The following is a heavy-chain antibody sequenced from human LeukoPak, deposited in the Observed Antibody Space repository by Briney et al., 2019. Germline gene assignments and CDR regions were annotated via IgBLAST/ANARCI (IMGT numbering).Heavy chain of an antibody. J-gene: IGHJ4*02. Sequence: GGSLRLSCAASGFTFSTYTMNWVRQAPGKGLEWVSAISGSGGSTYYADSVKGRFTISRDNSKNTLYLQMNSLRAEDTAVYYCAKPGEIFGVVNYYFDYWGQGTLVTVSS. D-gene: IGHD3-3*01. V-gene: IGHV3-23*01. CDR2: ISGSGGST. CDR1: GFTFSTYT. CDR3: AKPGEIFGVVNYYFDY.